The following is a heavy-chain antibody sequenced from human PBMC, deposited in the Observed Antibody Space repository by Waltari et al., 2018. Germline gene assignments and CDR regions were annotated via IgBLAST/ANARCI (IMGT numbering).Heavy chain of an antibody. V-gene: IGHV1-69*04. CDR2: IIPIVVTA. CDR3: ARDWPRITGTTPDWFDP. Sequence: QVQLVQSGAEVKKPGSSVKVSCKASGGTFSSYAISWVRQAPGQGLEWMGRIIPIVVTANYAQKFQGRVTITADKSTSTAYMELSSLRSEDTAVYYCARDWPRITGTTPDWFDPWGQGTLVTVSS. CDR1: GGTFSSYA. J-gene: IGHJ5*02. D-gene: IGHD1-20*01.